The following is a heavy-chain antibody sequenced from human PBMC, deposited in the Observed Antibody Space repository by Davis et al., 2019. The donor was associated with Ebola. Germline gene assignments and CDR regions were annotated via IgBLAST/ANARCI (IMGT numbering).Heavy chain of an antibody. CDR3: AKDTSNIWFDI. J-gene: IGHJ3*02. Sequence: GESLKISCAASGYTFSSYSMNWVRQAPGKGLEWVSYISRSSSTIYYADSVKGRFTISRDNSKNTLYLQMNGLRVEDTAIYYCAKDTSNIWFDIWGQGTMVTVSS. CDR1: GYTFSSYS. D-gene: IGHD1-26*01. CDR2: ISRSSSTI. V-gene: IGHV3-48*01.